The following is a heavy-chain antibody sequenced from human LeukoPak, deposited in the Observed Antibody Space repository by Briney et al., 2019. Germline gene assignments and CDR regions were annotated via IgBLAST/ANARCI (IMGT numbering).Heavy chain of an antibody. D-gene: IGHD3-16*01. CDR3: ARDRLGGGAFGI. J-gene: IGHJ3*02. CDR2: ISYDGSNK. V-gene: IGHV3-30*04. Sequence: GRSLRLSCAASGFTFSSYAMHWVRQAPGKGLEWVAVISYDGSNKYYADSVKGRFTISRDNSKNTLYLQMNSLRAEDTAVYYCARDRLGGGAFGIWGQGTMVTVSS. CDR1: GFTFSSYA.